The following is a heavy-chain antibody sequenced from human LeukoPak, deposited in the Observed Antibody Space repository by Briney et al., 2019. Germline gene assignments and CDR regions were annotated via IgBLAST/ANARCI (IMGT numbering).Heavy chain of an antibody. CDR3: ANAPVTTCRGAYCYPFDY. V-gene: IGHV3-23*01. J-gene: IGHJ4*02. CDR1: GFTFSSYA. CDR2: ISGSGGST. D-gene: IGHD2-21*01. Sequence: GGSLRLSCAASGFTFSSYAMSWVRQAPGKGLEWVSAISGSGGSTYYADSVKGRFTISRDSSKNTLFLQMNRLRPEDAAVYYCANAPVTTCRGAYCYPFDYWGQGTLVTVSS.